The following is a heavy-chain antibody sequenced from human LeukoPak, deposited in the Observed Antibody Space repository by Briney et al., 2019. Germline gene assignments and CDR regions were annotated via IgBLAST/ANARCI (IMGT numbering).Heavy chain of an antibody. CDR2: IIPIFGTA. J-gene: IGHJ4*02. V-gene: IGHV1-69*05. CDR3: ARDRAYGSGPG. Sequence: SVTVSCKASGGTFSSYAISWVRQAPGQGLEWMGRIIPIFGTANYAQKFQGRVTITTDESTSTAYMELSSLRSEDTAVYYCARDRAYGSGPGWGQGTLVTVSS. CDR1: GGTFSSYA. D-gene: IGHD3-10*01.